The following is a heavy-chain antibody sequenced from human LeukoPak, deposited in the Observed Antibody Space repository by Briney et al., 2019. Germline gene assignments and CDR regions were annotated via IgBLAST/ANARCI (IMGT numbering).Heavy chain of an antibody. CDR1: GYIFTSYY. V-gene: IGHV1-46*01. CDR2: INPSGGRK. CDR3: ARSRTKAGTWGAYFDY. D-gene: IGHD1-26*01. J-gene: IGHJ4*02. Sequence: GASVQVSCQASGYIFTSYYLHWVRQAPGQELEWMGIINPSGGRKSYAQKCQGRVTMTRDMSTSTVYMELSSLRSEDTAVYYCARSRTKAGTWGAYFDYWGQGTLVTVSS.